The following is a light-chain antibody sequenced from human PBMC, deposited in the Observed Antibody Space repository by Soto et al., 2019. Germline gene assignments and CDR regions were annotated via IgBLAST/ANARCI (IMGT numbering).Light chain of an antibody. V-gene: IGLV2-18*02. CDR3: SSYTSSSTVL. Sequence: QSALTQPPSVSGSPGQSVTISCTGTSSDVGDYDRVSWYQQPPGTAPRLLIYEVTNRPSGVPDRCSGSKSGNTASLTISGLQAEDETDYYCSSYTSSSTVLVGGGTKLTVL. CDR2: EVT. CDR1: SSDVGDYDR. J-gene: IGLJ2*01.